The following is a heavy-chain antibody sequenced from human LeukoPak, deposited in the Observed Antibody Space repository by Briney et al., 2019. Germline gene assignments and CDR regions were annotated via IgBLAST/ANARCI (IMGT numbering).Heavy chain of an antibody. J-gene: IGHJ4*02. CDR3: ARGSLEGGFDF. D-gene: IGHD2-15*01. CDR1: GFSLSTDRVC. Sequence: SGPTLVKPTQTLTLTCTFSGFSLSTDRVCVGWIRQPQAKALEWLALICWDDDKRYSPSLRSRLTITKDTSKSQVVLAMTNMDPVDTATYYCARGSLEGGFDFWGQGTLVTVSS. V-gene: IGHV2-5*02. CDR2: ICWDDDK.